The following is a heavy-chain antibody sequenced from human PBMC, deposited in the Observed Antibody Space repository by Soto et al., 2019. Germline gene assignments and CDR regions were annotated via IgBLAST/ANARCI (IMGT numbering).Heavy chain of an antibody. CDR2: ISGSGGST. CDR3: AKDPYGDYINYFDY. Sequence: PGGSLRLSCAASGFTFSSYAMSWVRQAPGRGLEWVSAISGSGGSTYYADSVKGRFTISRDNSKNTLYLQMNSLRAEDTAVYYCAKDPYGDYINYFDYWGQGTLVTVSS. D-gene: IGHD4-17*01. CDR1: GFTFSSYA. J-gene: IGHJ4*02. V-gene: IGHV3-23*01.